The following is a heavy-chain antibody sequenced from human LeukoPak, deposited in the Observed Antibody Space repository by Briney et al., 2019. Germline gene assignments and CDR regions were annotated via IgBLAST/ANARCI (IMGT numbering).Heavy chain of an antibody. V-gene: IGHV3-7*01. D-gene: IGHD3-10*01. Sequence: PGGSLRLSXAASGFTFSSYWMSWVRQAPGKGMEWVANIKQDGSEKYYVDSVKGRFTISRDNAKNSLYLQMNSLRAEDTAVYYCARAGMVRGVIAVYYFDYWGQGTLVTVSS. CDR1: GFTFSSYW. J-gene: IGHJ4*02. CDR2: IKQDGSEK. CDR3: ARAGMVRGVIAVYYFDY.